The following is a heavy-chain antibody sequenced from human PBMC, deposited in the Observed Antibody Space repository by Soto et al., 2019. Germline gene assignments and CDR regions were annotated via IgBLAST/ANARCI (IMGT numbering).Heavy chain of an antibody. J-gene: IGHJ5*02. CDR3: ARGSGFFWFDP. Sequence: GGSLRLSCSASGFTFSDYSMSWIRQAPGKGLEWLSYISPSSSDTSYADSVKGRFTISRDNAKNSLYLQMNSLRGEDTAVYYCARGSGFFWFDPWGQGTLVTVSS. V-gene: IGHV3-11*06. CDR2: ISPSSSDT. D-gene: IGHD6-19*01. CDR1: GFTFSDYS.